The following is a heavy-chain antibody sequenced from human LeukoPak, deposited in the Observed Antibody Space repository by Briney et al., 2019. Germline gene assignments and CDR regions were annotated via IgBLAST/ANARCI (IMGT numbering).Heavy chain of an antibody. V-gene: IGHV4-31*03. D-gene: IGHD5-18*01. CDR1: GGSISSGGYY. CDR2: IYYSGST. Sequence: SQTLSLTCTVSGGSISSGGYYWSWIRQHPGKGLEWIGYIYYSGSTYYNPSLKSRVTISVDTSKNQFSLKLSSVTAADTAVYYCARGLLTGYSYGHWGAFDIWGQGTMVTVSS. CDR3: ARGLLTGYSYGHWGAFDI. J-gene: IGHJ3*02.